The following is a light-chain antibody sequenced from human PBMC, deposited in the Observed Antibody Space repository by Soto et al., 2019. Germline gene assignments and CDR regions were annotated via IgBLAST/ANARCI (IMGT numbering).Light chain of an antibody. CDR1: YDISSS. V-gene: IGKV1-9*01. CDR3: QQPSSYPYT. J-gene: IGKJ2*01. Sequence: DIQLTQSPAFLSASVEDRVTLSCRASYDISSSLAWYQQGPAKPPKLLIDDSSTLPSGVPSRCTVSGSGSKFTLTIRVLQFGDFETYFWQQPSSYPYTFGQGTKLEL. CDR2: DSS.